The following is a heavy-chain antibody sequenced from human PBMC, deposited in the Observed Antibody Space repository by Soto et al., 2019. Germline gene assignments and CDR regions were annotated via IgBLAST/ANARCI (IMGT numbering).Heavy chain of an antibody. CDR1: AFSLSTGGVG. J-gene: IGHJ6*02. V-gene: IGHV2-5*02. Sequence: QITLKESGPTLVKPTQTLTLTCTFSAFSLSTGGVGVGWIRQPPGKALEWLALIYWDDDKRYSPSLKSRLTITKYNSNNQVILTMTNIDPVHTATHYYIQRRCGGDCLRSYASYSYHGTDVWGQGNTVTLSS. D-gene: IGHD2-21*02. CDR2: IYWDDDK. CDR3: IQRRCGGDCLRSYASYSYHGTDV.